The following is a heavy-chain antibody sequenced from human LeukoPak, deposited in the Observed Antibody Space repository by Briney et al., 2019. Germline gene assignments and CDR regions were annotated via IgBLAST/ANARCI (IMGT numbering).Heavy chain of an antibody. CDR1: GFTFSSHW. CDR2: IKDDGSHT. J-gene: IGHJ4*02. Sequence: GSLRLSCAASGFTFSSHWMHWVRQAPGKGLVWVSRIKDDGSHTNYADSVKGRFTISRDNAKNTLSLQMNSLRAEDTAVYYCARGSGIITGIDEWGQGTLVTVSS. CDR3: ARGSGIITGIDE. D-gene: IGHD6-25*01. V-gene: IGHV3-74*01.